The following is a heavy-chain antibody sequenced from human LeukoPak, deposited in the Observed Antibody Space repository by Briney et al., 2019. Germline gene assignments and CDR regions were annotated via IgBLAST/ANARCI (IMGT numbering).Heavy chain of an antibody. CDR1: GFTFSSYA. CDR2: ISYDGSNK. Sequence: GGSLRLSCAASGFTFSSYAMHWVRQAPGKGLEWVAVISYDGSNKYYADSVKGRFTISRDNSKNTLYLQMNSLRAEDTAVYYCARAPGVGPLDYWGQGTLVTVSS. CDR3: ARAPGVGPLDY. D-gene: IGHD1-26*01. V-gene: IGHV3-30*04. J-gene: IGHJ4*02.